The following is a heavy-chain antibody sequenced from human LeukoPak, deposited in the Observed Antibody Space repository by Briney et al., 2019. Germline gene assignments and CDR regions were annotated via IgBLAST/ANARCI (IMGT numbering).Heavy chain of an antibody. D-gene: IGHD1-1*01. V-gene: IGHV1-69*06. CDR3: AARDNGNDLLSYHGMDV. J-gene: IGHJ6*04. CDR2: IMPVLDTG. CDR1: GGSLRRYV. Sequence: ASVKVSCKASGGSLRRYVFAWVRQAPGQGLGWMGGIMPVLDTGSYAQGFQGRVTITADRSTSTAYMELRSLRPEDTALYYCAARDNGNDLLSYHGMDVWGNGTTVTVSS.